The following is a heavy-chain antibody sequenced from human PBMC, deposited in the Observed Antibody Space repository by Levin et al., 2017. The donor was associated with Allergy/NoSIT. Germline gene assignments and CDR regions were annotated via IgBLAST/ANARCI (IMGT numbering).Heavy chain of an antibody. CDR2: IIPIFGTA. V-gene: IGHV1-69*06. J-gene: IGHJ6*02. CDR1: GGTFSSYA. CDR3: ARGEMVRGVATNGMFAYYYYGMDV. D-gene: IGHD3-10*01. Sequence: SVKVSCKASGGTFSSYAISWVRQAPGQGLEWMGGIIPIFGTANYAQKFQGRVTITADKSTSTAYMELSSLRSEDTAVYYCARGEMVRGVATNGMFAYYYYGMDVWGQGTTVTVSS.